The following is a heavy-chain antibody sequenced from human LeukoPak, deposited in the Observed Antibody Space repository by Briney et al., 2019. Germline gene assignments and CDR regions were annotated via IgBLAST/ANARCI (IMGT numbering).Heavy chain of an antibody. J-gene: IGHJ6*02. CDR1: GGSLSSYY. CDR2: IYYSGST. CDR3: ARLQLLCDLGCYYYGMDV. D-gene: IGHD2-2*01. Sequence: SETLSLTCTVSGGSLSSYYWSWIRQPPGKGLEWIGYIYYSGSTNYNPSLKSRVTISVDTSKNQFSLKLSSVTAADTAVYYCARLQLLCDLGCYYYGMDVWGQGTTVTVSS. V-gene: IGHV4-59*08.